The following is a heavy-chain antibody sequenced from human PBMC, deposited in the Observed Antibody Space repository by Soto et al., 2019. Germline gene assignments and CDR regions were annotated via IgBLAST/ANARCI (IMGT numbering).Heavy chain of an antibody. J-gene: IGHJ6*03. Sequence: GGSLGLSCAASGFTFSDYYMSWIRQAPGKGLEWVSYISSSGSTIYYADSVKGRFTISRDNAKNSLYLQMNSLRAEDTAVYYCARDRKRGYSGYDLGFYYYYYMDVWGKGTTVTVSS. D-gene: IGHD5-12*01. CDR1: GFTFSDYY. V-gene: IGHV3-11*01. CDR3: ARDRKRGYSGYDLGFYYYYYMDV. CDR2: ISSSGSTI.